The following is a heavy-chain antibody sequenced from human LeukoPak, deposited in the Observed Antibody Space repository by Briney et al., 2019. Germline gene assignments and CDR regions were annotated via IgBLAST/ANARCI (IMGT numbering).Heavy chain of an antibody. J-gene: IGHJ5*02. D-gene: IGHD6-19*01. V-gene: IGHV3-74*01. CDR2: INSGGSST. Sequence: GGSLRLSCAASGFTFSSYWMHWVRQAPGKGLVWVSRINSGGSSTSYADSVKGRFTISRDNAKNTLYLQMNSLKTEDTAVYYCTTSIAVAGLFSWSQGTLVTVSS. CDR3: TTSIAVAGLFS. CDR1: GFTFSSYW.